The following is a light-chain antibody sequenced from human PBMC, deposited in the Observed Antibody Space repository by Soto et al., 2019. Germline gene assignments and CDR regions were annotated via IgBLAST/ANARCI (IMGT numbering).Light chain of an antibody. CDR2: EAS. CDR3: QQYGDWPAT. CDR1: QSVSSSF. V-gene: IGKV3-15*01. Sequence: EIVLTQSPGALSLCPGEGASLSFMSSQSVSSSFLGWYHQRPGQAPRLLISEASTRATGIPARFSGGGSGTKFTLTISSLQSEDFAVYYCQQYGDWPATFGQGTKVDI. J-gene: IGKJ1*01.